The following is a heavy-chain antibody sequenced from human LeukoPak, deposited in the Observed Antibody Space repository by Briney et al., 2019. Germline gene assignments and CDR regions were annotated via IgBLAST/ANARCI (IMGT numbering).Heavy chain of an antibody. D-gene: IGHD3-22*01. CDR1: SGSISSSSYY. Sequence: SETLSLTCTVSSGSISSSSYYWGWIRQPPGEGLEWIGNIYYSGSTYYNPSLESRVTISVDTSQSQFSLRLSSVTAADTAVYYCARYDSGGFYRNFDYWGQGTLVTVSS. CDR3: ARYDSGGFYRNFDY. CDR2: IYYSGST. V-gene: IGHV4-39*01. J-gene: IGHJ4*02.